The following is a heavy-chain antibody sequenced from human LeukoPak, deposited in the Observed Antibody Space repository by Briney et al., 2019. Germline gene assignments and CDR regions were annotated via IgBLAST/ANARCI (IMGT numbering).Heavy chain of an antibody. CDR1: GYTFTGYF. CDR2: INPNSGDT. Sequence: ASAKVSCKAYGYTFTGYFIHWVRQAPGQGLEWMGWINPNSGDTNYAQKFQGRVTMTRDTSISTAYMDLSSLISDDTAVYYCTRGPAHGAFDIWGQGTMVTVSS. J-gene: IGHJ3*02. V-gene: IGHV1-2*02. CDR3: TRGPAHGAFDI. D-gene: IGHD2-2*01.